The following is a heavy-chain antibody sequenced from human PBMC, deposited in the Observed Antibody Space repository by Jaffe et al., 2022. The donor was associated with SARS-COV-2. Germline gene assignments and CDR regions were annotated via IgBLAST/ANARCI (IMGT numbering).Heavy chain of an antibody. CDR2: IIPIFGTA. J-gene: IGHJ3*02. CDR1: GGTFSSYA. Sequence: QVQLVQSGAEVKKPGSSVKVSCKASGGTFSSYAISWVRQAPGQGLEWMGGIIPIFGTANYAQKFQGRVTITADESTSTAYMELSSLRSEDTAVYYCATKEEYCSSTSCYGNAFDIWGQGTMVTVSS. V-gene: IGHV1-69*01. D-gene: IGHD2-2*01. CDR3: ATKEEYCSSTSCYGNAFDI.